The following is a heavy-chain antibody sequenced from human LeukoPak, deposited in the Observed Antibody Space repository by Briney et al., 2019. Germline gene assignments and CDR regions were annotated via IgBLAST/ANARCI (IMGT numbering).Heavy chain of an antibody. CDR2: NSYSGNT. CDR1: GGSISTYY. J-gene: IGHJ4*02. CDR3: ARAGSGWSFDY. Sequence: PSETLSLTCTVSGGSISTYYWTWLRQPPGKGLEWIGYNSYSGNTNYNPSLRSRVSISVDMSMSQFSLKLTSVTAAATAVYYCARAGSGWSFDYWGQGTLVTVSS. V-gene: IGHV4-59*01. D-gene: IGHD6-19*01.